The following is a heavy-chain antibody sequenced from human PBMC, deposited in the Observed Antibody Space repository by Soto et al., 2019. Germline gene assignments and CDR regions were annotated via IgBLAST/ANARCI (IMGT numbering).Heavy chain of an antibody. CDR1: GDSVSSNSAA. V-gene: IGHV6-1*01. CDR2: TYYRSKWYN. D-gene: IGHD2-15*01. Sequence: QVQLQQSGPGLVKPSQTLSLTCAISGDSVSSNSAAWNWIRQSPSRGLEWLGRTYYRSKWYNDYAVSVKSRITIHPDTSKNQFSLQLNSVTPEDTAVYYCARDVGYCSGGSCYSAYYFDYWGQGTLVTVSS. J-gene: IGHJ4*02. CDR3: ARDVGYCSGGSCYSAYYFDY.